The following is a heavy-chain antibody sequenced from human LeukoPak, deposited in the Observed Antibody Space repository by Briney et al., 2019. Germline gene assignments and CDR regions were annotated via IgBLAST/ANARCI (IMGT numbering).Heavy chain of an antibody. V-gene: IGHV1-18*04. J-gene: IGHJ4*02. CDR2: ISAYNGNT. D-gene: IGHD3-10*01. CDR3: ARQRRVLKRGGSGYYGSGSYSIAYYFDY. Sequence: ASVKVSCKASGYTFTSYGISWVRQAPGQGLEWMGWISAYNGNTNYAQKLQGRVTMTTDTSTSTAYMKLKSLRSDDTAVYYCARQRRVLKRGGSGYYGSGSYSIAYYFDYWGQGTLVTVSS. CDR1: GYTFTSYG.